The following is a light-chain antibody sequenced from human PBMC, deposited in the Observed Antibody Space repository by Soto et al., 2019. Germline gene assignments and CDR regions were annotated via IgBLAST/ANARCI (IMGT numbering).Light chain of an antibody. CDR3: QQYNNWPLT. J-gene: IGKJ4*01. V-gene: IGKV3-15*01. CDR1: QSVRSN. CDR2: GAS. Sequence: ETVMTHAPASLSMSPGEGATLSCRASQSVRSNLAWYQQRPGQAPRLLIYGASTRAADIPARSSGSGSGAEFTLTISSLQSEDFAFYYCQQYNNWPLTFGGGTKV.